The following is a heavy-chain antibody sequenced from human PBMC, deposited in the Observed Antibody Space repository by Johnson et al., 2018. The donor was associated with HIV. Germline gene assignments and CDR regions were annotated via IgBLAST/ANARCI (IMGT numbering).Heavy chain of an antibody. Sequence: QVQLVESGGGLIQPGGSLRLSCAASGFTFSSYAMSWVRQAPGKGLEWVAVISFDGYNKYYADSVKGRFTISRDSSEKTLYLQMNSLRPEDTAVYYCARGLELYLDLGWDDAFDIWGQGTMVTVSS. J-gene: IGHJ3*02. CDR2: ISFDGYNK. CDR1: GFTFSSYA. CDR3: ARGLELYLDLGWDDAFDI. D-gene: IGHD1-26*01. V-gene: IGHV3-30-3*01.